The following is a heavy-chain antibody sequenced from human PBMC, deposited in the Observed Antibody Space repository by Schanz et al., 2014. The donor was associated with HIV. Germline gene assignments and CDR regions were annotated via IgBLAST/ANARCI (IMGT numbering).Heavy chain of an antibody. D-gene: IGHD4-4*01. CDR2: ISSSGSTV. CDR1: RFTFSDYH. CDR3: ARGGLQWHPEWFDL. Sequence: QVQLVESGGGLVKPGGSLRLSCAASRFTFSDYHMNWIRQAPGKGLEWVSYISSSGSTVYSADSVKGRFTISRDNSKNTLYLQMNSLRAEDTAVYYCARGGLQWHPEWFDLWGQGTLVSVSS. J-gene: IGHJ5*02. V-gene: IGHV3-11*04.